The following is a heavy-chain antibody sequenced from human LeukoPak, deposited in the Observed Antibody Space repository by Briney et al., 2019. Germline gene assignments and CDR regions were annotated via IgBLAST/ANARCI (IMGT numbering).Heavy chain of an antibody. CDR2: ITYSGST. V-gene: IGHV4-59*01. CDR3: AQQVVGTSDTFDI. Sequence: SETLSLTCSVPGASIRSFYWSWIRQPPGKGLEWIGYITYSGSTEYNPSLKSRATMSADTSKSQLSLRLDSVTAADTAVYFCAQQVVGTSDTFDIWGQGTMVTVSS. CDR1: GASIRSFY. J-gene: IGHJ3*02. D-gene: IGHD6-13*01.